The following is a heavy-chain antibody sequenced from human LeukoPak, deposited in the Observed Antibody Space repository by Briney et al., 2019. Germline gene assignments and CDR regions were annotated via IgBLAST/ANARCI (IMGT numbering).Heavy chain of an antibody. J-gene: IGHJ5*02. V-gene: IGHV4-34*01. D-gene: IGHD3-10*01. CDR2: INHSGSA. CDR3: ARTRSGSYYMVHSWFDP. Sequence: PSETLSLTCAVYGGSFSGYYWSWIRQPPGKGLEWIGEINHSGSANYTPSLKSRVTISADTSKNQFSPKLSSVTAADTAVYYCARTRSGSYYMVHSWFDPWGQGTLVTVSS. CDR1: GGSFSGYY.